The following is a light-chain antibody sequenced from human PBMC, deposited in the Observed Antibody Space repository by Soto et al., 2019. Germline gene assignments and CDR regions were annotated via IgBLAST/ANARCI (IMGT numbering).Light chain of an antibody. Sequence: DVVMTQSPLSLPVTLGQPASISCRSSQSLVYSDGNTYLNWFQQGPGQSPRRLIYKVSNRDSGVPDRFSGSGSGTDFTLKISRVEAEDVGVYYCMQGTHWPLGQGTKVDIK. V-gene: IGKV2-30*01. CDR3: MQGTHWP. CDR2: KVS. CDR1: QSLVYSDGNTY. J-gene: IGKJ1*01.